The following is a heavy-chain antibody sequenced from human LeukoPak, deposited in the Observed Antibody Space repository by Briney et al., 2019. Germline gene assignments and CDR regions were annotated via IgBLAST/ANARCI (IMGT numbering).Heavy chain of an antibody. J-gene: IGHJ4*02. CDR1: GGSISSYY. CDR2: IYYSGST. CDR3: ARHLPGIAAAGRPYYFDY. V-gene: IGHV4-59*08. D-gene: IGHD6-13*01. Sequence: SETLSLTCTVSGGSISSYYWSWIRQPPGKGLEWIGYIYYSGSTNYNPSLKSRVTISVDTSKNQFSLKLSSVTAADTAAYYCARHLPGIAAAGRPYYFDYWGQGTLVTVSS.